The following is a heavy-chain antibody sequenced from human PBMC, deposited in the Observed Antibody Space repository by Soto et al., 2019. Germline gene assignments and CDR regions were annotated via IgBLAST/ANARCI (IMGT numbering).Heavy chain of an antibody. J-gene: IGHJ5*01. CDR1: GGSISSGGYS. CDR3: ARLIGNSWLDS. CDR2: IYHSGST. D-gene: IGHD3-16*01. Sequence: PSETLSLTCAVSGGSISSGGYSWSWIRQPPGKGLEWIGYIYHSGSTYYNPSLKSRVTISVDRSKNQVSLQLNSVTPDDTAVYYCARLIGNSWLDSWGQGTLVTVSS. V-gene: IGHV4-30-2*01.